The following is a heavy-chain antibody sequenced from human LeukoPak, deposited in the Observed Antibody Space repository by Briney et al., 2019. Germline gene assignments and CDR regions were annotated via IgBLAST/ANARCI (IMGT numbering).Heavy chain of an antibody. V-gene: IGHV3-30*02. CDR1: RFTFSNYG. CDR2: IRFDGSNK. J-gene: IGHJ4*02. CDR3: AKKGSSSWYHFDY. Sequence: PGGSLRLSCAASRFTFSNYGMHWVRQAPGKGLEWVAFIRFDGSNKNYADSVKGRFTTSRDNSKNTLYLQMNSLRAEDTAVYYCAKKGSSSWYHFDYWGQGTLVTVSS. D-gene: IGHD6-13*01.